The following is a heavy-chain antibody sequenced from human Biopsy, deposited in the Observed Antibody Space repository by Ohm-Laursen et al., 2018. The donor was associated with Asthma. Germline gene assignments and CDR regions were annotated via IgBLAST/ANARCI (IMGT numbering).Heavy chain of an antibody. J-gene: IGHJ3*02. D-gene: IGHD3-10*01. Sequence: SVKVSCKASGYIFIHYAIHWVRQAPGQRLEWMGWINAGNGNTKYSQKFQGRVTITRDTSASTAYMDLSSLRSEDTAVYYCARTYYDVFAIWGQGTMVTVSS. CDR3: ARTYYDVFAI. CDR1: GYIFIHYA. CDR2: INAGNGNT. V-gene: IGHV1-3*01.